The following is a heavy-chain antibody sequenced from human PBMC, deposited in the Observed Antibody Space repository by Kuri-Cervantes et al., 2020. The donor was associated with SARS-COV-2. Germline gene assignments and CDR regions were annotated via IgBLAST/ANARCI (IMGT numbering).Heavy chain of an antibody. Sequence: GESLKISCAASGFTFSSYGMHWVRQAPGKGLEWVAVISHDGTNKDYADSLKGLFTISRDNSKNTLYLEMNSLRAEDTAVYYCARSTPFRRLVVISQGGAFDIWGQGTMVTVSS. CDR2: ISHDGTNK. V-gene: IGHV3-30*03. CDR1: GFTFSSYG. J-gene: IGHJ3*02. D-gene: IGHD3-22*01. CDR3: ARSTPFRRLVVISQGGAFDI.